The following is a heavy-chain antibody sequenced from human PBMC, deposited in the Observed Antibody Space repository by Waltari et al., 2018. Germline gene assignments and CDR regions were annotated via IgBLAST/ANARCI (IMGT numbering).Heavy chain of an antibody. CDR2: IYSGGST. J-gene: IGHJ4*02. Sequence: EVQLVETGGGLIQPGGSLRLSCAASGFTVSSNYMSWVRQAPGKGLDWVSVIYSGGSTYYADSVKGRFTISRDNSKNTLYLQMNSLRAEDTAVYYCARNSGYDLFDYWGQGTLVTVSS. CDR3: ARNSGYDLFDY. D-gene: IGHD5-12*01. V-gene: IGHV3-53*02. CDR1: GFTVSSNY.